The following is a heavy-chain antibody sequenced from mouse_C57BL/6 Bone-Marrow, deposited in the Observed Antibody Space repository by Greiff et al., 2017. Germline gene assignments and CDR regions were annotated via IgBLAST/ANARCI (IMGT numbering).Heavy chain of an antibody. J-gene: IGHJ3*01. CDR2: IYPRDGST. CDR1: GYTFTDYT. Sequence: QVQLQQSDAELVKPGASVKISCKASGYTFTDYTIHWMKQRPEQGLEWIGNIYPRDGSTKYNEKFKGKATLTVDKSSSTAYMQLNSLTSEDSAVYFCARERLRRGFAYWGQGTLVTVSA. CDR3: ARERLRRGFAY. D-gene: IGHD2-4*01. V-gene: IGHV1-78*01.